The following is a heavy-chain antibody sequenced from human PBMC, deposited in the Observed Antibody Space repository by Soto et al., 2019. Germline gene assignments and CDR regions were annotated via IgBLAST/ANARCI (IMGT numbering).Heavy chain of an antibody. J-gene: IGHJ3*02. Sequence: EVQLVESGGGLVKPGGSLRLSCAASGFTFSNAWMSWVRQAPGKGLEWVGRIKSKTDGGTTDYAAPVKGRFTISRDDSKNTLYLQMNSLKTEDTAVYYCTTDKYDWNYVGAFDIWGQGTMVTVSS. V-gene: IGHV3-15*01. CDR1: GFTFSNAW. CDR2: IKSKTDGGTT. CDR3: TTDKYDWNYVGAFDI. D-gene: IGHD1-7*01.